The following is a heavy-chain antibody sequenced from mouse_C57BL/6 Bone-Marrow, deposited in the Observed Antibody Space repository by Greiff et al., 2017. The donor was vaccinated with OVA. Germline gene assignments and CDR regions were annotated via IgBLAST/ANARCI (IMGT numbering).Heavy chain of an antibody. V-gene: IGHV14-4*01. J-gene: IGHJ3*01. CDR2: IDPENGYT. Sequence: EVQLQQSGAELVRPGASVKLSCTASGFTFKDDYMHWVKQRPEQGLEWIGWIDPENGYTEYASKFQGKATITADTSSNTAYLQLSSLTSEDTAVYYCTLNYYDSSLAWFAYWGQGTLVTVSA. D-gene: IGHD1-1*01. CDR3: TLNYYDSSLAWFAY. CDR1: GFTFKDDY.